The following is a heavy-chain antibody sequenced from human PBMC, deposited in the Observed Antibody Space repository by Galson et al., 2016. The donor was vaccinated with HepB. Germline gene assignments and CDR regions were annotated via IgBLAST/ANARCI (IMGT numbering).Heavy chain of an antibody. CDR1: GGSISTSNW. D-gene: IGHD3-10*01. CDR3: TRDPPLNGSGSYFTHFDY. Sequence: SETLSLTCTVSGGSISTSNWWSWVRQPPGKGLEWIGEIYHSGTTNYNPSLKSRVTISVDKSKNQFSLKLNSVTAADTAVYYCTRDPPLNGSGSYFTHFDYWGQGTLVTVSS. V-gene: IGHV4-4*02. CDR2: IYHSGTT. J-gene: IGHJ4*02.